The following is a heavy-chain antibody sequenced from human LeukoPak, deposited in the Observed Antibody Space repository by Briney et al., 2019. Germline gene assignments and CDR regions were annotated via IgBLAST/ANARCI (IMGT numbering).Heavy chain of an antibody. CDR1: GYTFTSYA. D-gene: IGHD2-2*01. V-gene: IGHV1-18*01. CDR3: ARGEFICTINTCYASALDS. J-gene: IGHJ4*02. Sequence: GASMKVSCKASGYTFTSYAISWVRQAPGQGLEWMGWIRAHNGDTNHAQQLQGRVTMTTDTSTRTAYMELRSLRSEDTAVYYCARGEFICTINTCYASALDSWGQGTLVTVSS. CDR2: IRAHNGDT.